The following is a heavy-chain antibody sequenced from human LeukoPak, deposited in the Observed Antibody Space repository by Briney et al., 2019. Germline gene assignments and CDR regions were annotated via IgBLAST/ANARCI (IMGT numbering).Heavy chain of an antibody. V-gene: IGHV4-38-2*01. CDR1: GYSISSGFY. D-gene: IGHD6-19*01. J-gene: IGHJ3*02. Sequence: SETLSLTCAVSGYSISSGFYWGWIRQPPGKGLEWVGSIYHSGSTFYNPSLKSRVTISVDTSKNQFSLKLSSVTAADTAVYYCARHLEQWRWGNAFDIWGQGTMVTVSS. CDR3: ARHLEQWRWGNAFDI. CDR2: IYHSGST.